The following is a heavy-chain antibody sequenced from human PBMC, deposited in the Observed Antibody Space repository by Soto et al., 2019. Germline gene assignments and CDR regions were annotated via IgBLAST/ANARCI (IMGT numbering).Heavy chain of an antibody. CDR3: ARAPPSAKNGNDVAYIPFGY. CDR1: GFNFSNYG. J-gene: IGHJ4*02. D-gene: IGHD1-1*01. Sequence: PVGSQRLPYAASGFNFSNYGMRWVRQAPGKGLEWVAVIRYDGSNKYYADSVKGRFTISRDNSKNTLYLQMTSLRAEDTAGYYWARAPPSAKNGNDVAYIPFGYWGQEPRVT. V-gene: IGHV3-33*08. CDR2: IRYDGSNK.